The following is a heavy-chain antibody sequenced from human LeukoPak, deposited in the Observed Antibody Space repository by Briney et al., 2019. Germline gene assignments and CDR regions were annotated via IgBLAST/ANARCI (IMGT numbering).Heavy chain of an antibody. V-gene: IGHV1-18*01. J-gene: IGHJ4*02. CDR1: GYTFTSYG. CDR3: ARLETYYYDSSGYVPFDY. Sequence: GASVKVSCKASGYTFTSYGIGWVRQAPGQGLEWMGWISAYNGNTNYAQKLQGRVTMTTDTSTSTAYMELRSLRSDDTAVYYCARLETYYYDSSGYVPFDYWGQGALVTVSS. CDR2: ISAYNGNT. D-gene: IGHD3-22*01.